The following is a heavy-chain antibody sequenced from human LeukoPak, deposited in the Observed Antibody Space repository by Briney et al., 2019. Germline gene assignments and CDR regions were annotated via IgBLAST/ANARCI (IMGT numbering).Heavy chain of an antibody. CDR2: ISSSSSYI. CDR3: ARERGDSMALYYYYMDV. CDR1: GFTFSIYS. Sequence: GGSLRLSCAASGFTFSIYSMNWVRQAPGKGLEWVSSISSSSSYIYYADPVKGRFTISRDNAKNSLYLQMNSLRAEDTAVYYCARERGDSMALYYYYMDVWGKGTTVTVSS. D-gene: IGHD4/OR15-4a*01. V-gene: IGHV3-21*01. J-gene: IGHJ6*03.